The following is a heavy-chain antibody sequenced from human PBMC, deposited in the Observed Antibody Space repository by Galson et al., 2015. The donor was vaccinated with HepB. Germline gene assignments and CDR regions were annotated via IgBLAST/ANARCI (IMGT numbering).Heavy chain of an antibody. CDR2: IPYDGSYK. CDR3: AREGMAGTLDY. Sequence: SLRLSCAASGFTFSSYAMHWVRQAPGKGLQWVAIIPYDGSYKYYADSVKGRFTISRDNSKNTLHLQMSSLRAEDTAVYYCAREGMAGTLDYWGQGTLITVSS. D-gene: IGHD6-19*01. CDR1: GFTFSSYA. J-gene: IGHJ4*02. V-gene: IGHV3-30-3*01.